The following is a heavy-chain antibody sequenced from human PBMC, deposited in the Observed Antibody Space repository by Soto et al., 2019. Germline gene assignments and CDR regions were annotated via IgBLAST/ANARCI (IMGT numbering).Heavy chain of an antibody. D-gene: IGHD2-2*01. CDR2: IYYSGST. CDR3: ARHRAYCSSTSCPVYMDV. CDR1: GASISSYY. J-gene: IGHJ6*03. V-gene: IGHV4-59*08. Sequence: PDTPSLTCTISGASISSYYWSWIRPPPGKGLEWIGYIYYSGSTNYNPSLKSRVTISVDTSKNQFSLKLSSVTAADTAVYYCARHRAYCSSTSCPVYMDVWGKGTTVTVSS.